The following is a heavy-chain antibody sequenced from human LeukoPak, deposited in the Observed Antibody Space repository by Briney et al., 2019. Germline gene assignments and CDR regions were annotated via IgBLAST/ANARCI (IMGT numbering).Heavy chain of an antibody. J-gene: IGHJ6*03. CDR3: ARDSTPYYDRYYMDV. Sequence: ASVKVSCKVSGYTLTELSMHWVRQAPGKGLEWMGGFDPEDGETIYAQKLQGRVTMTTDTSTSTAYMELRSLRSDDTAVYYCARDSTPYYDRYYMDVWGKGTTVTVSS. CDR1: GYTLTELS. D-gene: IGHD3-3*01. V-gene: IGHV1-24*01. CDR2: FDPEDGET.